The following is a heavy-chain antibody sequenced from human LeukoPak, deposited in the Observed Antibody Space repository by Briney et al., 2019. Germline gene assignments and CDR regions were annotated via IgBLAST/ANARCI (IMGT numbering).Heavy chain of an antibody. Sequence: GGSLRLSCSFSGFIATSNYMAWVRQSPGKGLQWISFIYGGGNTLYADSVRDRFSISRDNSKSTLYLQMSSLRVEHTAVYYCATGGRSGMAFDFWGQGTLVTVSS. V-gene: IGHV3-53*01. CDR1: GFIATSNY. CDR2: IYGGGNT. J-gene: IGHJ4*02. CDR3: ATGGRSGMAFDF. D-gene: IGHD2-8*01.